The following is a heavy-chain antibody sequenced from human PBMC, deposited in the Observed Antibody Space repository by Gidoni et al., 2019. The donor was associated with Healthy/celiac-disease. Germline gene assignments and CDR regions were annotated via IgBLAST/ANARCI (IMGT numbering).Heavy chain of an antibody. CDR3: TTDSGVATRIFSAFDI. CDR2: IKSKTDVGTT. Sequence: EVQLAESGGGLVKPGGSISLYCAAAGFTLRNAWRTWVRQAPGKGLEWVGRIKSKTDVGTTDYAAPVKGRFTISRDDSKNTLYLQMNSLKPEDTAVYYCTTDSGVATRIFSAFDIWGQGTMVTVSS. V-gene: IGHV3-15*07. D-gene: IGHD5-12*01. J-gene: IGHJ3*02. CDR1: GFTLRNAW.